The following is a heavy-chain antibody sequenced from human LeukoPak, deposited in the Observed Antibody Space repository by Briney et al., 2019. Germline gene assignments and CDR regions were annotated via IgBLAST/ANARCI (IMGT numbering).Heavy chain of an antibody. J-gene: IGHJ6*03. CDR1: GYTFTGYY. CDR3: ASPRAATYYYYYMDV. D-gene: IGHD1-26*01. Sequence: ASVKVSCKASGYTFTGYYMHWVRQAPGQGLEWMGWINPNSGGTNYAQKFQGRVTMTRDTSISTAYMELSRLRSDDTAVYYCASPRAATYYYYYMDVWGKGTTVTVSS. V-gene: IGHV1-2*02. CDR2: INPNSGGT.